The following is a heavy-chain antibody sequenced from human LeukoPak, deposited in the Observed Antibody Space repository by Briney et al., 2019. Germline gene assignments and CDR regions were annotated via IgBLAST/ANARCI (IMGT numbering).Heavy chain of an antibody. CDR2: ITGSGGST. CDR1: GFTFTNYA. CDR3: ASRYCSGGSCYNRYYFDY. V-gene: IGHV3-23*01. D-gene: IGHD2-15*01. Sequence: GWALRLSCAASGFTFTNYAMSWVRQAPGKGREGVSAITGSGGSTYYADSVKGRLTISRDNSKNTLYLKMNTLRAEDTAIYYCASRYCSGGSCYNRYYFDYWRQGTLVTVSS. J-gene: IGHJ4*02.